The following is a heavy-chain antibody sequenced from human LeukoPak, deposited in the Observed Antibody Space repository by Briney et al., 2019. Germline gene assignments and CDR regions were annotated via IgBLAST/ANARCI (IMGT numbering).Heavy chain of an antibody. V-gene: IGHV1-69*05. Sequence: GASVKVSCKTSGGTFSNYATSWVRQAPRQGLEWMGRILPMFDTTNYAQAFQGRVTISTDESTSTAYMELSSLKSEDTAVYYCARELDWGFDYWGQGTLVTVSS. D-gene: IGHD3-9*01. J-gene: IGHJ4*02. CDR2: ILPMFDTT. CDR1: GGTFSNYA. CDR3: ARELDWGFDY.